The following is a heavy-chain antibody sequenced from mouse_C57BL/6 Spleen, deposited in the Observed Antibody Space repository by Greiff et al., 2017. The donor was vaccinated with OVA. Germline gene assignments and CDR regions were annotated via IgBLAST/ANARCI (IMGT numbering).Heavy chain of an antibody. CDR1: GFTFSSYA. D-gene: IGHD1-1*01. Sequence: EVKLVESGGGLVKPGGSLKLSCAASGFTFSSYAMSWVRQTPEKRLEWVATISDGGSYTYYPDNVKGRFTISRANAKNNLYLQMSHLKSEDTAMYYCAREREGGDYYHSFYAMDYWGQGTSVTVAS. V-gene: IGHV5-4*01. CDR2: ISDGGSYT. J-gene: IGHJ4*01. CDR3: AREREGGDYYHSFYAMDY.